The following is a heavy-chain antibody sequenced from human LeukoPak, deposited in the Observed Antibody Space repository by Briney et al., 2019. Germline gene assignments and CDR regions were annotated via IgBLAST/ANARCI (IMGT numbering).Heavy chain of an antibody. V-gene: IGHV1-69*06. CDR1: VGAFSSYA. CDR2: IIPIFGTA. D-gene: IGHD2-2*01. Sequence: SSVKVSFKASVGAFSSYAISWVRQAPGQGLEWMGRIIPIFGTANYAQKFQGRVKITADKSTSTAYMELSSLRSEDTAVYYCARGWGPYCSSTSCLNPQSSNWFDPWGQGTLVTVSS. CDR3: ARGWGPYCSSTSCLNPQSSNWFDP. J-gene: IGHJ5*02.